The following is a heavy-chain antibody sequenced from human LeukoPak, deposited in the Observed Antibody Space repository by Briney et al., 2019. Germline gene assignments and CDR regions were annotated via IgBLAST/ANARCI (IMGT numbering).Heavy chain of an antibody. CDR2: IDWDDDK. D-gene: IGHD1-26*01. CDR3: ARIRGVGATGPHFDY. CDR1: GFSLSTSAMC. J-gene: IGHJ4*02. Sequence: SGPTLVNPPQTLTLTCTFSGFSLSTSAMCVSWIRQPPGKALEWLARIDWDDDKYYSTSLKTRLTISKDTSKNQVVLTMTNMDPVDTATYYCARIRGVGATGPHFDYWGQGTLVTVSS. V-gene: IGHV2-70*11.